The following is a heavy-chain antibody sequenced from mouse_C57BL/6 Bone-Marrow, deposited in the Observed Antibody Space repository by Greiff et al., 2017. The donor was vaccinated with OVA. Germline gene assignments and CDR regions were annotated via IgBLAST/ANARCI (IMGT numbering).Heavy chain of an antibody. CDR1: GFSLTSYG. V-gene: IGHV2-6*01. J-gene: IGHJ3*01. CDR3: ASAYYVNYGNVGFAY. CDR2: IWGVGSN. D-gene: IGHD2-10*01. Sequence: QVQLKESGPGLVAPSQSLSITCTVSGFSLTSYGVDWVRQSPGKGLEWLGVIWGVGSNNYNSALKSRLSISKYNSKSQVFLKMTSLQTDDTAMYYCASAYYVNYGNVGFAYWGQGTLVTVSA.